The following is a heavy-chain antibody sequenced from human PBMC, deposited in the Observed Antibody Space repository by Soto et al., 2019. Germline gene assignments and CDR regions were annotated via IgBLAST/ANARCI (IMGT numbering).Heavy chain of an antibody. CDR1: GGTFSSYA. V-gene: IGHV1-69*12. J-gene: IGHJ6*02. Sequence: QVQLVQSGAEVKKPGSSVKVSCKASGGTFSSYAISWVRQAPGQGLEWMGGIIPIFATADYAQKFQGRVTITADESTSTAYMELSSLRSEDTAVYYCARSITGTVSYYYGMDVRGQGTTVTVSS. CDR2: IIPIFATA. CDR3: ARSITGTVSYYYGMDV. D-gene: IGHD1-20*01.